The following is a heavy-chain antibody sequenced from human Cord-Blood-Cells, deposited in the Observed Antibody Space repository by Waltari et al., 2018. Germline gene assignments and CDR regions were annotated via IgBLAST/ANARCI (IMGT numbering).Heavy chain of an antibody. CDR3: ATSLDASYGFDY. D-gene: IGHD3-10*01. Sequence: QVQLVQSGAEVKKPGASVKVSCKVSGYTLTELSMHWVRQAPGKGLEWMGGVDTADGETIYAQKFQGRVTMTEETSTDTAYMELSSLRSEDTAVYYCATSLDASYGFDYWGQGTLVTVSS. J-gene: IGHJ4*02. CDR2: VDTADGET. CDR1: GYTLTELS. V-gene: IGHV1-24*01.